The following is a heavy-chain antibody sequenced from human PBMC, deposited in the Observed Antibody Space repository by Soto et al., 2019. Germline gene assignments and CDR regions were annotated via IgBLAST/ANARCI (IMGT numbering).Heavy chain of an antibody. CDR3: ARDSKDDSSGYYAGFDY. CDR2: IYYDGSNK. V-gene: IGHV3-33*01. CDR1: GFTFSSYG. D-gene: IGHD3-22*01. Sequence: QVQLVETGGGVVQPGRSLRLSCAVSGFTFSSYGMNCVRQAPGKGLEWVAAIYYDGSNKYYADSVRGRFTISRDNFKNTLYLHMNSLRAEDTAVYYCARDSKDDSSGYYAGFDYWGQGTLVTVSP. J-gene: IGHJ4*02.